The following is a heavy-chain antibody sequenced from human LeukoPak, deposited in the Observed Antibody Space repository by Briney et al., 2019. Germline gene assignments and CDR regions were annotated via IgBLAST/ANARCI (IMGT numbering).Heavy chain of an antibody. J-gene: IGHJ3*02. CDR2: IFYIGST. V-gene: IGHV4-39*01. CDR3: ARRCVTTRCYKDTFDI. Sequence: SETLSLTCTVSGDSISSSTYYWGWIRQPPGKGLEWIGSIFYIGSTYYNPSLKSRVTISVDTSKNQFSLKLSSVTAADTAMYYCARRCVTTRCYKDTFDIWGQGTVVTVSS. D-gene: IGHD2-2*02. CDR1: GDSISSSTYY.